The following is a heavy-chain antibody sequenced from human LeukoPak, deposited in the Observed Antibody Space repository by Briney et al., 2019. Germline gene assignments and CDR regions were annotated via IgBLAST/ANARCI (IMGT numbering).Heavy chain of an antibody. CDR1: GFTFSSYA. CDR2: ISGSVGST. D-gene: IGHD5-18*01. V-gene: IGHV3-23*01. Sequence: GGSLRLSCAASGFTFSSYAMSWVRQAPGKGLEWVSAISGSVGSTYYADSVKGRFTISRDNSKNTLYLQMNSLRAEDTAVYYCAKDLGYRYGKEYYYGMDVWGQGTTVTVSS. CDR3: AKDLGYRYGKEYYYGMDV. J-gene: IGHJ6*02.